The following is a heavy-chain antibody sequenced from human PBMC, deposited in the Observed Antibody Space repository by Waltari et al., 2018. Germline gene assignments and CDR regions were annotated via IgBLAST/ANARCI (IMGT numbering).Heavy chain of an antibody. Sequence: QVQLQQWGAGLLKPSETLSLTCAVHGGSFSGYYWSWIRQPPGKGLEWIGEINHSGSTNYNPSLKSRVTISVDTSKNQFSLKLSSVTAADTAVYYCARGRYYDFWSGYYGNFDYWGQGTLVTVSS. CDR3: ARGRYYDFWSGYYGNFDY. J-gene: IGHJ4*02. D-gene: IGHD3-3*01. CDR1: GGSFSGYY. CDR2: INHSGST. V-gene: IGHV4-34*01.